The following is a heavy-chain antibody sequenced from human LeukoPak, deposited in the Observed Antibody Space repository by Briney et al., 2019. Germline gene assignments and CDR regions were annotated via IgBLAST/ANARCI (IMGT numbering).Heavy chain of an antibody. V-gene: IGHV3-48*01. CDR2: ISSSSSTI. D-gene: IGHD3-3*01. CDR1: GFTFSSYS. CDR3: ASSTYYDFWSGYYFDY. Sequence: PGGSLRLSCATSGFTFSSYSMNWVRQAPGKGLDWVSYISSSSSTIYYADSVKGRFTISRDNAKNSLYLQMNSLRAEDTAVYYCASSTYYDFWSGYYFDYWGQGTLVTVSS. J-gene: IGHJ4*02.